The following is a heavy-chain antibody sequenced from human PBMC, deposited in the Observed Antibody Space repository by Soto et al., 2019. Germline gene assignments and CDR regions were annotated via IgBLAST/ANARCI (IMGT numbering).Heavy chain of an antibody. J-gene: IGHJ6*02. CDR1: GFPLGSSA. V-gene: IGHV1-58*01. CDR2: IVVGSDNT. D-gene: IGHD1-26*01. CDR3: AAAILGQPPYFYDMDV. Sequence: QMQLVQSGPEVKKPGTSLKVSGRAPGFPLGSSAVQWVGQARGQGLEWIGWIVVGSDNTNYAQKFQERVTITRDMSTSTVYMELSSLRSEDTATYYCAAAILGQPPYFYDMDVWGQGTPVTVSS.